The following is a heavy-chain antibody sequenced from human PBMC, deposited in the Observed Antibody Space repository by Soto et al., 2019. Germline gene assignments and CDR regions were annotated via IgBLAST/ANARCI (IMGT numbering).Heavy chain of an antibody. CDR2: INHSGST. Sequence: PSETLSLTCAVYGGPFSGYYWSWIRQPPGKGLEWIGEINHSGSTNYNPSLKSRVTISVDTSKNQFSLKLSSVTAADTAVYYCARVGDYVWGSYRSSRYFDSWGQGTLVTVSS. D-gene: IGHD3-16*02. CDR1: GGPFSGYY. CDR3: ARVGDYVWGSYRSSRYFDS. J-gene: IGHJ4*02. V-gene: IGHV4-34*01.